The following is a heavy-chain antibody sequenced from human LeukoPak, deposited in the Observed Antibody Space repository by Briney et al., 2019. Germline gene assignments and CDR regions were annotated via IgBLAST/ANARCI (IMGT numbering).Heavy chain of an antibody. Sequence: PSETLSLTCTVSGGSISSSSYYWGWIRQPPGKGLEWIGRIYTSGSTNYNPSLKSRVTMSVDTSKNQFSLKLSSVTAADTAVYYCARENTRGYSYGFGGFDPWGQGTLVTVSS. CDR1: GGSISSSSYY. CDR2: IYTSGST. J-gene: IGHJ5*02. CDR3: ARENTRGYSYGFGGFDP. V-gene: IGHV4-39*07. D-gene: IGHD5-18*01.